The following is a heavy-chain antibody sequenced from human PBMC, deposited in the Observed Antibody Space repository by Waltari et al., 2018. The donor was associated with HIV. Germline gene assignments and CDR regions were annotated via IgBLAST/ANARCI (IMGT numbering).Heavy chain of an antibody. D-gene: IGHD6-13*01. V-gene: IGHV4-4*02. CDR3: HWEGYIAAAGTEHTSTFDY. J-gene: IGHJ4*02. CDR1: GGSISSSNW. Sequence: QVQLQESGPGLVKPSGTLSLTCAVSGGSISSSNWWSWVRPPPGKGLEVLGASYHRGSTNYNPSLKSRVTISVDKSKNQFSLKLSSVTAADTAVYYCHWEGYIAAAGTEHTSTFDYWGQGTLVTVSS. CDR2: SYHRGST.